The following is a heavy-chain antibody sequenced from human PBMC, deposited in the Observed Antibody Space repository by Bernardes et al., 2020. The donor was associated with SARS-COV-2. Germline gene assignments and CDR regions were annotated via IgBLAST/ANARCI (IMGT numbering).Heavy chain of an antibody. D-gene: IGHD6-19*01. CDR3: ARDGRISVPGTDYFDF. J-gene: IGHJ4*02. CDR2: ISASGST. Sequence: SETLSLTCAVSDDAISSCSFYWSWIRQPAGKGLEWFGRISASGSTNYNPSLKSRVTMSVDTSKNQFSLKLTSVTAADTAVYYCARDGRISVPGTDYFDFWGQGILVTVSS. CDR1: DDAISSCSFY. V-gene: IGHV4-61*02.